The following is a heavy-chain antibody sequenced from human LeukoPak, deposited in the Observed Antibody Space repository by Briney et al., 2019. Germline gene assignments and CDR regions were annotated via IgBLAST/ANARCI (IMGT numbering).Heavy chain of an antibody. V-gene: IGHV4-34*01. CDR2: INHSGST. CDR1: GGSLSGYY. D-gene: IGHD6-6*01. Sequence: SETLSLTCAVYGGSLSGYYWSWIRQPPGKGLEWIGEINHSGSTNCNPSLKSRVTISVDTSKNQFSLKLSSVTAADTAVYYCARGYSSFGYYMDVWGKGTTVTVSS. CDR3: ARGYSSFGYYMDV. J-gene: IGHJ6*03.